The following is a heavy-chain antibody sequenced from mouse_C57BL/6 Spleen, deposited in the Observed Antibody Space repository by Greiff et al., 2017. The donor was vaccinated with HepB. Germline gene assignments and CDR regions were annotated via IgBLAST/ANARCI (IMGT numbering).Heavy chain of an antibody. Sequence: EVQLVESGGGLVKPGGSLKLSCAASGFTFSSYAMSWVRQTPEKRLEWVATISDGGSYTYYPDNVKGRFTISRDNAKNNLYLQMSHLKSEDTAMYYCARESPDSSGYVEAMDYWGQGTSVTVSS. V-gene: IGHV5-4*01. CDR3: ARESPDSSGYVEAMDY. D-gene: IGHD3-2*02. J-gene: IGHJ4*01. CDR2: ISDGGSYT. CDR1: GFTFSSYA.